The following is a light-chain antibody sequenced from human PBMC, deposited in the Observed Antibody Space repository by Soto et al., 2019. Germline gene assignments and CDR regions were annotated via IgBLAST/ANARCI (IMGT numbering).Light chain of an antibody. CDR3: QQRSNWPPLT. Sequence: IVMTQSPATLSVSPGERATLSCRASQNIYSNVAWYQQKPGQAPRLLIYDASNRATGIPARFSGSGSGTDFTLTISSLEPEDFAVYYCQQRSNWPPLTFGGGTKVEIK. J-gene: IGKJ4*01. V-gene: IGKV3-11*01. CDR1: QNIYSN. CDR2: DAS.